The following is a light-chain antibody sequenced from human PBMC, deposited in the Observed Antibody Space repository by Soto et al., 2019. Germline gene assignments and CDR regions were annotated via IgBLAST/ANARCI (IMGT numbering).Light chain of an antibody. CDR2: DTS. Sequence: EIMLTQAPGTLSLSPGDRATLSCRSSQSVSGSYLAWYQQKPGQAPRLLIYDTSNRATGIPARFRGSGSGTDFTLTINNLDPEDFAVYYCQQRSNWPITFGQGTRLEIK. CDR1: QSVSGSY. J-gene: IGKJ5*01. V-gene: IGKV3D-20*02. CDR3: QQRSNWPIT.